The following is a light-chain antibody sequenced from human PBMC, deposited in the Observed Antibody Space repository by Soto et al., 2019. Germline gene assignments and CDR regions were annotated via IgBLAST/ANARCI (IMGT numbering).Light chain of an antibody. J-gene: IGKJ5*01. CDR2: DAS. CDR3: QQYGSSPIT. CDR1: QSVSRNY. Sequence: EIVLTQSPGTLSLSPGERATLSCRASQSVSRNYLAWYQQKPGQAPRLLIYDASSRATGIPDRFSGSGSGTDFTLTISRLEPEDFAVYYCQQYGSSPITFGQGTRLEIK. V-gene: IGKV3-20*01.